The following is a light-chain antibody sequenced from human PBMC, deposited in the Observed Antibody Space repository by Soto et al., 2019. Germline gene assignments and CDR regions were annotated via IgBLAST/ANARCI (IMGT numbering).Light chain of an antibody. CDR1: QGISNY. J-gene: IGKJ3*01. CDR3: QEYNSAPIT. CDR2: AAS. Sequence: DIQMTQSPSSLSASVGDRVTITCRASQGISNYLAWYQQKPGKVPKLLIYAASTLQSGVPSRFSGSGSPTDFTLTISSLQPEDVATYYCQEYNSAPITFGPRTKVDIK. V-gene: IGKV1-27*01.